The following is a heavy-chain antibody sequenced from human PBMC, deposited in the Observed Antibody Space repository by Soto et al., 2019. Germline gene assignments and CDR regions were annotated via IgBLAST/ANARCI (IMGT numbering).Heavy chain of an antibody. V-gene: IGHV1-2*04. CDR2: INPKSGGT. Sequence: GASVKVSCKASGYSFTDYHIHWVRQAPGQGLEWLGRINPKSGGTSTAQKFQGWVTMTTDTSISTASMELTRLTSDDTAIYYCARRRVSDVSLRYAPFGMDVWGQGTTVTVSS. J-gene: IGHJ6*02. CDR1: GYSFTDYH. D-gene: IGHD3-16*01. CDR3: ARRRVSDVSLRYAPFGMDV.